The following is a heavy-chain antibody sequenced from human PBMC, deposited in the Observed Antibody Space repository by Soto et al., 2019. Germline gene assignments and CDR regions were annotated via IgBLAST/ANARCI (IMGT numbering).Heavy chain of an antibody. CDR3: ARVPHTFYDFLSSPSSAFYYYVMDV. J-gene: IGHJ6*02. V-gene: IGHV5-10-1*01. Sequence: GESLKISCEGSGYGFTSYWITWVRQMPGKGLEWMGRIDPSDSSTKYSPSFQGHVSISADKSLSTAFLQWSRLSASDTAVYYCARVPHTFYDFLSSPSSAFYYYVMDVWGQGTTVTVSS. CDR1: GYGFTSYW. D-gene: IGHD3-3*01. CDR2: IDPSDSST.